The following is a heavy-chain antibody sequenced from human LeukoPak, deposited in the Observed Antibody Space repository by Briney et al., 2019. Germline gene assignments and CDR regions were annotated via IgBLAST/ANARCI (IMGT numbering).Heavy chain of an antibody. Sequence: EASVKVSCKASGYTFTGYYMHWVRQDPGQGLEWMGWINPNSGGTNYAQKFQGRVTMTRDTSISTAYMELSRLRSDDTAVYYCARGNIAAATFDYWGQGTLVTVSS. V-gene: IGHV1-2*02. CDR2: INPNSGGT. D-gene: IGHD6-13*01. CDR1: GYTFTGYY. J-gene: IGHJ4*02. CDR3: ARGNIAAATFDY.